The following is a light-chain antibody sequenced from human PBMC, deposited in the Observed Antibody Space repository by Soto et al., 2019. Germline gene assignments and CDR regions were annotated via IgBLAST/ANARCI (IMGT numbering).Light chain of an antibody. J-gene: IGKJ1*01. CDR2: TTS. CDR3: KQVKWVLIC. CDR1: QDISSW. Sequence: DIQMTQSPSFVSASVGDRVTVTCRASQDISSWLAWYQQKPGKAPKLLIYTTSTLGSGVPSRFSGSRSGTDFALIIRVLQPGDFSSYYGKQVKWVLICFGQG. V-gene: IGKV1-12*01.